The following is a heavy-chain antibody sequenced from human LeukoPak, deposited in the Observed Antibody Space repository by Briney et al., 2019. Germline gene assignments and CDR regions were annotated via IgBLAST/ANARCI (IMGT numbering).Heavy chain of an antibody. V-gene: IGHV1-58*01. Sequence: SVKVSCKPSGFTFNTSTVHWVRQARGQRLEWIGWIVVCIGMANYAQKFQERVTIIRDMSTSTAYMEVSSLRSEDTAVYYCAATHYDILTGYFLRMDVWGQGTTVTVSS. D-gene: IGHD3-9*01. CDR2: IVVCIGMA. CDR1: GFTFNTST. CDR3: AATHYDILTGYFLRMDV. J-gene: IGHJ6*02.